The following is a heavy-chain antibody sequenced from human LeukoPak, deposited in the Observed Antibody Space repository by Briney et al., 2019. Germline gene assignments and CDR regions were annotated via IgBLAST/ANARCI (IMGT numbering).Heavy chain of an antibody. CDR2: ISANNGNT. D-gene: IGHD3-22*01. V-gene: IGHV1-18*01. J-gene: IGHJ5*02. CDR3: ARGRGDYYGSSGNCFDP. Sequence: ASVKVSCKGSGYTFRSYGITWVRQAPGQGLEWMGWISANNGNTNYAQKFQGRVTMTTDTSTTTAYMELRSLRSDDTAVYYCARGRGDYYGSSGNCFDPWGQGALVTVSS. CDR1: GYTFRSYG.